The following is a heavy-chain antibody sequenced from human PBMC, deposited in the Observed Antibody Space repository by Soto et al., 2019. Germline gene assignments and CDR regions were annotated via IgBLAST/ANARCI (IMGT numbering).Heavy chain of an antibody. J-gene: IGHJ4*02. CDR2: ISYDGSNK. Sequence: GGSLRLSCAASGFTFSSYAMHWVRQAPGKGLEWVAVISYDGSNKYYADSVKGRFTISRDNSKNTLYLQMNSLRAEDTAVYYCARDRIRLIAVAGTRSCFDYWGQGTLVTVSS. V-gene: IGHV3-30-3*01. CDR3: ARDRIRLIAVAGTRSCFDY. CDR1: GFTFSSYA. D-gene: IGHD6-19*01.